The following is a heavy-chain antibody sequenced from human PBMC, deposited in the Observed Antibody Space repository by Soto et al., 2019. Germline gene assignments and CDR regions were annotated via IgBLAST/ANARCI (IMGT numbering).Heavy chain of an antibody. V-gene: IGHV1-18*01. J-gene: IGHJ4*02. D-gene: IGHD2-15*01. Sequence: ASVKVSCKASGYTFSDFGISWVRQAPGQGLEWMGWISPYNGDTKYTQKLQGRVTMTTDTSTGTAYMELGSLRSDDTAVYYCAREYCSGGSCYGVDYWGQGTLVTVSS. CDR2: ISPYNGDT. CDR1: GYTFSDFG. CDR3: AREYCSGGSCYGVDY.